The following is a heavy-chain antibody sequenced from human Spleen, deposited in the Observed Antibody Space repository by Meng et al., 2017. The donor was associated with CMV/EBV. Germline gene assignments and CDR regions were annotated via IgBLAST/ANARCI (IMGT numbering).Heavy chain of an antibody. V-gene: IGHV1-2*02. CDR2: IHPHRGDT. J-gene: IGHJ3*02. CDR1: GYTFTAHY. Sequence: ASVKVSCKASGYTFTAHYFHWVRQAPGQGLEWMGWIHPHRGDTNYAQQFQGRVTLTRDTSINTGYMELTRLTSDDTAVYYCARGDPVKNAFDIWGQGTMVTVSS. CDR3: ARGDPVKNAFDI.